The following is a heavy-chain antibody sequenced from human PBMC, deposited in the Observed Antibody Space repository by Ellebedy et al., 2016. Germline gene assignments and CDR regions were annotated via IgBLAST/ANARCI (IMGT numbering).Heavy chain of an antibody. V-gene: IGHV2-5*02. Sequence: SGPTLVKPTQTLTLTCTFDGFSLTTTGEGVAWIRQTPGKALEWLGLTFWDDDQRYKPSLQNRLAITKDTSKKQVVLTMTNMDPVVTATYYCAHSTPRNYGGYPYWGQGILVTVSS. CDR3: AHSTPRNYGGYPY. CDR1: GFSLTTTGEG. CDR2: TFWDDDQ. J-gene: IGHJ4*02. D-gene: IGHD5-12*01.